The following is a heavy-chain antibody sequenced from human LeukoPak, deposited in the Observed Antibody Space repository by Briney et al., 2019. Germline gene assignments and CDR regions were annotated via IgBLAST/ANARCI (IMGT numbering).Heavy chain of an antibody. D-gene: IGHD5/OR15-5a*01. CDR1: GFTFNDYW. J-gene: IGHJ4*02. Sequence: GGSLRLSCVGSGFTFNDYWIHWVRQAPGKGLVWVSAIKTDGSAMQYADSVKGRFAISRDNAKNTVYLQMNSLRDEGTAVYYCVRDRTVSTILDYWGQGTLVTVSS. V-gene: IGHV3-74*03. CDR3: VRDRTVSTILDY. CDR2: IKTDGSAM.